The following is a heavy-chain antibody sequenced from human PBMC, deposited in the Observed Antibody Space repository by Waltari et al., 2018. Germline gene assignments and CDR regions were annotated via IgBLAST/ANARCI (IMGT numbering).Heavy chain of an antibody. CDR2: IWFYGSDK. J-gene: IGHJ4*02. D-gene: IGHD2-2*02. CDR1: GFTFRNFG. CDR3: AKDAFGNTYLDF. V-gene: IGHV3-30*02. Sequence: QVNLVESGGGVVQPGGSLRLSCATSGFTFRNFGMHWVRQAPGKGLEWVAFIWFYGSDKFYADSVRGRFTISRDNSARTLYLDMDSLRLDDTAMYYCAKDAFGNTYLDFWGQGTLVTVSS.